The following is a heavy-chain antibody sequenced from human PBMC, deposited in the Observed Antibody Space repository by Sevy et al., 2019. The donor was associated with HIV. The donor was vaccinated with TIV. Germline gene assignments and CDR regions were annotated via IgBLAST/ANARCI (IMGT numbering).Heavy chain of an antibody. CDR3: AKGGRVLRFLEWLSPMDYYMDV. D-gene: IGHD3-3*01. J-gene: IGHJ6*03. V-gene: IGHV3-23*01. CDR1: GFTFSSYA. Sequence: GGSLRLSCAASGFTFSSYAMSWVRQAPGKGLEWVSAISGSGGSTYYADSVKGRFTISRDNSKNTLYLQMNSLRAEDRAVYYCAKGGRVLRFLEWLSPMDYYMDVWGKGTTVTVSS. CDR2: ISGSGGST.